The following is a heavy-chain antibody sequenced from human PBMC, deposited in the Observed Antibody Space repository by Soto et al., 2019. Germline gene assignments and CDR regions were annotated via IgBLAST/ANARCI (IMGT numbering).Heavy chain of an antibody. CDR1: GGSISSGDYY. CDR3: ARNRRDVYMTIAGHIDY. D-gene: IGHD4-4*01. V-gene: IGHV4-30-4*01. CDR2: IYYSGST. J-gene: IGHJ4*02. Sequence: PSETLSLTCTVSGGSISSGDYYWSWIRQPPGKGLEWIGYIYYSGSTYYNPSLKSRVTISVDTSKNQFSLKLSSVTAADTAVYYCARNRRDVYMTIAGHIDYRGQGTLVTVSS.